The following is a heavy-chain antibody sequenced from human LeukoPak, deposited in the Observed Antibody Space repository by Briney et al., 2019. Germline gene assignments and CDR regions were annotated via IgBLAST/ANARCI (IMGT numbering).Heavy chain of an antibody. V-gene: IGHV3-66*01. CDR1: GFTVSSNY. J-gene: IGHJ4*02. CDR3: ARGLSGYSYGQNFDY. D-gene: IGHD5-18*01. CDR2: IYSGGST. Sequence: GGSLRLSCAASGFTVSSNYMSWVRQAPGKGLEWVSVIYSGGSTYYADSVKGRFTISRDNSKNTLYLQMNSLRAEGTAVYYCARGLSGYSYGQNFDYWGQGTLVTVSS.